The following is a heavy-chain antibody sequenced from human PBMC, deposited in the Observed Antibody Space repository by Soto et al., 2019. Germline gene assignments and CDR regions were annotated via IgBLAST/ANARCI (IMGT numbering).Heavy chain of an antibody. CDR3: ARVCSSTSCYFPNWFDP. J-gene: IGHJ5*02. Sequence: PSETLSLTCTVSGGSISSGGYYWIWIRQHPGKGLEWIGYIYYSGSTYYNPSLKSRVTISVDTSKNQFSLKLSSVTAADTAVYYCARVCSSTSCYFPNWFDPWGQGTLVTVSS. V-gene: IGHV4-31*03. CDR2: IYYSGST. CDR1: GGSISSGGYY. D-gene: IGHD2-2*01.